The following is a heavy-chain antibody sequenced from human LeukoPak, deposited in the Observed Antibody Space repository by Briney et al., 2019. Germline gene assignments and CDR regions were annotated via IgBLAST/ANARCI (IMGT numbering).Heavy chain of an antibody. CDR2: ISSSGSTI. D-gene: IGHD2-21*02. CDR3: ARERLSYCGGDCP. J-gene: IGHJ5*02. V-gene: IGHV3-11*04. CDR1: GFTFSDYY. Sequence: GGSLRLSCAASGFTFSDYYMSWIRQAPGKGLEWVSYISSSGSTIYYADSVKGRFTISRDNSKNTLYLQMNSLRAEDTAVYYCARERLSYCGGDCPWGQGTLVTVSS.